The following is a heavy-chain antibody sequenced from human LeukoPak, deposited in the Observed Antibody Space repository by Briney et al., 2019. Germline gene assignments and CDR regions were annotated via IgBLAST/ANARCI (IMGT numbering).Heavy chain of an antibody. Sequence: GGSLRLSCAASGFTFSSYAMSWLRQAPGKGLEWVSAISGSGGRTYYADSVKGRFTISRDNSMDTLYLQMNSLRADDTAVYYYAKGARWELPLADWGQGTLVTVSS. CDR2: ISGSGGRT. V-gene: IGHV3-23*01. D-gene: IGHD1-26*01. J-gene: IGHJ4*02. CDR3: AKGARWELPLAD. CDR1: GFTFSSYA.